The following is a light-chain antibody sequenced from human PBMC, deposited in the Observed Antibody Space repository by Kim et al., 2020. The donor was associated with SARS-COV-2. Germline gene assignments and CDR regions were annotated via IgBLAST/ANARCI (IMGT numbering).Light chain of an antibody. J-gene: IGKJ1*01. CDR1: QAISNY. Sequence: DIQMTQSPSSLSASVGDRVTITCRASQAISNYLAWYQQKPGQVPKLLIYGASTLQSGVPSRFSGSGSGTYFTVTISGLQPEDVATYYCQKYNSVPWTFGQGTKVEIK. CDR3: QKYNSVPWT. CDR2: GAS. V-gene: IGKV1-27*01.